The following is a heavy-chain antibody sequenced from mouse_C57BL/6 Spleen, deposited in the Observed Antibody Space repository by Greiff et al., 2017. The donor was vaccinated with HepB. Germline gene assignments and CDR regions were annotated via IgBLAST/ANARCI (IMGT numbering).Heavy chain of an antibody. CDR2: INYDGSST. J-gene: IGHJ4*01. Sequence: EVQVVESEGGLVQPGSSMKLSCTASGFTFSDYYMAWVRQVPEKGLEWVANINYDGSSTYYLDSLKSRFIISRDNAKNILYLQMSSLKSEDTATYYCARNWDVGGYYAMDYWGQGTSVTVSS. CDR1: GFTFSDYY. CDR3: ARNWDVGGYYAMDY. V-gene: IGHV5-16*01. D-gene: IGHD4-1*01.